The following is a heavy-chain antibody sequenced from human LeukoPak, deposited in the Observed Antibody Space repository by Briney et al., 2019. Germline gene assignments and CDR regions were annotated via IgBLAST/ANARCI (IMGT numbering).Heavy chain of an antibody. V-gene: IGHV3-23*01. CDR1: GFTFSSYA. CDR3: VRDGMGATPVDY. J-gene: IGHJ4*02. CDR2: ISGSGGST. Sequence: GGSLRLSCAASGFTFSSYAMSWVRQAPGKGLEWVSAISGSGGSTYYADSVKGRFTISRDNAESSLYLQMNGLRADDTAVYYCVRDGMGATPVDYWGQGALVTVSS. D-gene: IGHD2-15*01.